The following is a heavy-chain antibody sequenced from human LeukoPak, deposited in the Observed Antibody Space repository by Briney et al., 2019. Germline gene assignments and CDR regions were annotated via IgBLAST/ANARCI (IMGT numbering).Heavy chain of an antibody. CDR2: ISYDGSNK. CDR3: AKDPLPAPDIVVVPAATWFDP. D-gene: IGHD2-2*01. J-gene: IGHJ5*02. CDR1: GFTFSSYG. Sequence: PGGSLRLSCAASGFTFSSYGMHWVRQAPGKGLEWVAVISYDGSNKYYADSVKGRFTISRDNSKNTLYLQMNSLRAEDTAVYYCAKDPLPAPDIVVVPAATWFDPWGQGTLVTVSS. V-gene: IGHV3-30*18.